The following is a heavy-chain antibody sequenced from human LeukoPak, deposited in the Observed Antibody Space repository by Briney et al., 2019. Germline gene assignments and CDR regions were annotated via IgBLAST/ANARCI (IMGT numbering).Heavy chain of an antibody. D-gene: IGHD7-27*01. CDR1: GYTFTGYY. Sequence: ASVKVSCKASGYTFTGYYIHWVRQAPGQGLEWMGRISPNSGGTNYAQKFQDRVTMTRDTSISTGYMELSRLRSDDTAVYYCAREVAGDQWDYWGQGALVTVSS. J-gene: IGHJ4*02. V-gene: IGHV1-2*06. CDR2: ISPNSGGT. CDR3: AREVAGDQWDY.